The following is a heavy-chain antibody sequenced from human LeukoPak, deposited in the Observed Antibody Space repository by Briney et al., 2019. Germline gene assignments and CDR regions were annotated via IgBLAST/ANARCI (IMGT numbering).Heavy chain of an antibody. CDR3: ARGTSYYDSSGYYLKPEFDY. V-gene: IGHV3-23*01. CDR2: ISGSGGST. CDR1: RFTFSTYA. Sequence: GGSLRLSCAASRFTFSTYAMSWVRQAPGRGLEWVSTISGSGGSTYYADSVKGRFTISRDNSKNTLYLQMNSLRAEDTAVYYCARGTSYYDSSGYYLKPEFDYWGQGTLVTVSS. D-gene: IGHD3-22*01. J-gene: IGHJ4*02.